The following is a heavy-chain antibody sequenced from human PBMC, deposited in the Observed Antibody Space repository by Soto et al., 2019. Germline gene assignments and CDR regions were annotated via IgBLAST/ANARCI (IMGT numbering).Heavy chain of an antibody. CDR3: AKIPLITFGGVNYFDY. D-gene: IGHD3-16*01. CDR2: ISGSGGST. CDR1: GFTFSGYA. J-gene: IGHJ4*02. Sequence: GGSLRLSCAASGFTFSGYAMSWVRQAPGKGLEWVSAISGSGGSTYYADSVKGRFTISRDNSKNTLYLQMNSLRAEDTAVYYCAKIPLITFGGVNYFDYWGQGTLVTVSS. V-gene: IGHV3-23*01.